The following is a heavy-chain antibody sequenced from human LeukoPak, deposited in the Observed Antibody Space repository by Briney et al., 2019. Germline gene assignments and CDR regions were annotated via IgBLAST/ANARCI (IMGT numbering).Heavy chain of an antibody. V-gene: IGHV1-69*05. CDR2: IIPIFGTA. Sequence: GSSVKVSCKASGGTFSSYAISWVRQAPGQGLEWMGGIIPIFGTANYAQKFQGRVTITTDESTSTAYMELSSLRSEDTAVYYCARVVPAAPFAFDYWGQGTLVTVSS. J-gene: IGHJ4*02. CDR3: ARVVPAAPFAFDY. CDR1: GGTFSSYA. D-gene: IGHD2-2*01.